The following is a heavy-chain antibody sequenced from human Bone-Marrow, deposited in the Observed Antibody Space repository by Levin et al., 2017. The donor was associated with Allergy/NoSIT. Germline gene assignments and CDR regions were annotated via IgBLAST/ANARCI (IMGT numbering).Heavy chain of an antibody. CDR3: AHRQITFFDFWPAFDV. V-gene: IGHV2-5*02. CDR2: IYGDDDK. D-gene: IGHD3-3*01. J-gene: IGHJ3*01. Sequence: SGPTLVKPTQTLTLTCTFSGLSLTSSGVSVGWIRQPPGKALEWLALIYGDDDKRYSPPLKSRLTITKDTSKNQVVLTMTNVDPVDTATYFCAHRQITFFDFWPAFDVWGQGTMVTVSS. CDR1: GLSLTSSGVS.